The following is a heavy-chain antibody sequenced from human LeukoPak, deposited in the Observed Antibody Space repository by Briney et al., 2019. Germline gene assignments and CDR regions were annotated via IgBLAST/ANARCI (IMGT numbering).Heavy chain of an antibody. Sequence: ETSETLSLTCTVSGGSISNYYWNWIRQPAGKGLEWIGRIYTSGTTNYNPSLKSRVSMSVDTSKNQFSLKLSSVTAADTAVYYCARGHYYGSGSYYNPFDYWGQGTLVTVSS. V-gene: IGHV4-4*07. CDR2: IYTSGTT. D-gene: IGHD3-10*01. CDR3: ARGHYYGSGSYYNPFDY. CDR1: GGSISNYY. J-gene: IGHJ4*02.